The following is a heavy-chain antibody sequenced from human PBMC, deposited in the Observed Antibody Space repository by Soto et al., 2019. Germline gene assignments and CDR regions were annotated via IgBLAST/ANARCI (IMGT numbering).Heavy chain of an antibody. Sequence: QVQLVQSGAEVKKPGSSVKVSCKASGGSFSSYAISWVRQAPGQGLEWMGGIIPIVGTGNYAQNFQGRVTITADESTSTAYMELSSLISEDTAMYYCARDLRAAGRPGMDVWGQGTTGTVSS. CDR3: ARDLRAAGRPGMDV. J-gene: IGHJ6*02. V-gene: IGHV1-69*01. CDR2: IIPIVGTG. CDR1: GGSFSSYA. D-gene: IGHD6-13*01.